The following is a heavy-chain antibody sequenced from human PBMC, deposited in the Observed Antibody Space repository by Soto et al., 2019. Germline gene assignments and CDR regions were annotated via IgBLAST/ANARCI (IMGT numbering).Heavy chain of an antibody. CDR3: RGFGEPRLFQPYYYYYMDV. D-gene: IGHD3-10*01. J-gene: IGHJ6*03. CDR1: GGSISSSSYY. Sequence: SETLSLTCTVSGGSISSSSYYWGWIRQPPGKGLEWIGSIYYSGSTYYNPSLKSRVTISVDTSKNQFSLKLSSVTAADTAVYYCRGFGEPRLFQPYYYYYMDVWGKGTTVTVSS. V-gene: IGHV4-39*01. CDR2: IYYSGST.